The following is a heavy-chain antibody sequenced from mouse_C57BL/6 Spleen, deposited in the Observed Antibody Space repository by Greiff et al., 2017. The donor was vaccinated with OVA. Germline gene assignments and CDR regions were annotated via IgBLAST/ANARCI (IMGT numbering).Heavy chain of an antibody. J-gene: IGHJ2*01. V-gene: IGHV2-2*01. CDR2: IWSGGST. Sequence: QVQLQQSGPGLVQPSPSLSITCTVSGCSLTSYGVPWVHQSPGKGLEWLGVIWSGGSTDYNAAFISRLSITTDNAKSQVFFKMNILQDDDTAIYYCARFGFDYWGQGTTLTVSS. CDR1: GCSLTSYG. CDR3: ARFGFDY.